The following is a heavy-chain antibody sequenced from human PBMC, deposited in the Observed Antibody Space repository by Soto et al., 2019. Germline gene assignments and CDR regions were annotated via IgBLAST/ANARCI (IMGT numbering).Heavy chain of an antibody. CDR2: IYYSGST. D-gene: IGHD2-15*01. Sequence: QVQLQESGPGLVKPSQTLSLTCPVSGGSLSRGGYYWSWIRQHPGKGLEWVWYIYYSGSTYYNASLKSRVPISVDTFKIQFSLTLSSVTAAGTAVYYCARDAAWRRGYCSGGSCYSRSGYFDYWGQGTLVTVSS. CDR3: ARDAAWRRGYCSGGSCYSRSGYFDY. CDR1: GGSLSRGGYY. J-gene: IGHJ4*02. V-gene: IGHV4-31*03.